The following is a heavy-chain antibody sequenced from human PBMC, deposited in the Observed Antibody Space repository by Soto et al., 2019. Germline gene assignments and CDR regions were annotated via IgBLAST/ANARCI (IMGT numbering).Heavy chain of an antibody. V-gene: IGHV1-69*01. CDR3: ASGPLVVLAAMAFADRMDL. J-gene: IGHJ6*02. D-gene: IGHD2-15*01. CDR2: IIPIFGTA. Sequence: QVQLVQSGAEVKKPGSSVKVSCKASGGTFSSYAISWVRQAPGQGLEWMGGIIPIFGTANYAQKFQGRVTITAHDSTSTAYMQLSSLSSEDTAVYYCASGPLVVLAAMAFADRMDLWGQGTTVTVSS. CDR1: GGTFSSYA.